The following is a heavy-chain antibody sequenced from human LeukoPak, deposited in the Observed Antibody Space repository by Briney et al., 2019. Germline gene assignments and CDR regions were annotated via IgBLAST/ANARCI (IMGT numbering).Heavy chain of an antibody. CDR3: ARGTYSTATNYYYYYMDV. J-gene: IGHJ6*03. D-gene: IGHD4-11*01. CDR1: GGSISSGDYY. CDR2: IYYSGST. V-gene: IGHV4-30-4*08. Sequence: SETLSLTCTVSGGSISSGDYYWSWIRQPPGKGLEWIGYIYYSGSTYYNPSLKSRVTISVDTSKNQFSLKLSSVTAADTAVYYCARGTYSTATNYYYYYMDVWGKGTTVTVSS.